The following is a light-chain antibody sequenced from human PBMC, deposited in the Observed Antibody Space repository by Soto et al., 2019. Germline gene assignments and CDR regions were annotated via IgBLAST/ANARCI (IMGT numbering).Light chain of an antibody. CDR2: DVT. V-gene: IGLV2-14*03. J-gene: IGLJ1*01. Sequence: QSALTQPASVSGSPGQSITISCTGTSSDIGTYNFVSWYQQHPGKAPKLMIYDVTNRPSGVSNRFSGSKSDNTASLTISGLQAEYEADYYCILYTARESYVFGTGTKLTVL. CDR3: ILYTARESYV. CDR1: SSDIGTYNF.